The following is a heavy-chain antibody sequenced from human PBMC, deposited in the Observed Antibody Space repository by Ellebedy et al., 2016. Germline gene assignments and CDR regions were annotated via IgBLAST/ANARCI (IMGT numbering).Heavy chain of an antibody. CDR1: GFTFSTYW. V-gene: IGHV3-74*01. Sequence: GGSLRLSCAASGFTFSTYWMHWVRQAPGKGLVWVSRINSDGSSISYADSVEGRFTISRDNAKNTLYLQMNSLRAEDTAVYYCARARGIVGATPDRPLDYWGQGTLVTVSS. CDR3: ARARGIVGATPDRPLDY. D-gene: IGHD1-26*01. J-gene: IGHJ4*02. CDR2: INSDGSSI.